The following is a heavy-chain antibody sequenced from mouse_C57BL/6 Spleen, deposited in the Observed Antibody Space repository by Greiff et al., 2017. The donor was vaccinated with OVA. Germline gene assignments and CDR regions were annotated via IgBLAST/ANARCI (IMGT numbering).Heavy chain of an antibody. CDR1: GYTFTEYT. Sequence: QVQLQQSGAELVKPGASVKLSCKASGYTFTEYTIHWVKQRSGQGLEWIGWFYPGSGSIKYNEKFKDKATLTADKSSSTVYMELSRLTSEDSAVYFCARHEDRGYDYDDGDYYAMDYWGQGTSVTVSS. CDR3: ARHEDRGYDYDDGDYYAMDY. D-gene: IGHD2-4*01. J-gene: IGHJ4*01. V-gene: IGHV1-62-2*01. CDR2: FYPGSGSI.